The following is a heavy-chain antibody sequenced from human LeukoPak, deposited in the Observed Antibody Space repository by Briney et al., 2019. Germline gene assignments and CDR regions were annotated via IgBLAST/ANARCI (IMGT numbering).Heavy chain of an antibody. CDR1: GGSISSGSYY. J-gene: IGHJ3*02. CDR3: ARESGYSAFDI. D-gene: IGHD2-15*01. V-gene: IGHV4-30-2*01. CDR2: IYHSGST. Sequence: SETLSLTCTVSGGSISSGSYYWSWIRQPAGKGLEWIGYIYHSGSTYYNPSLKSRITISVDRSKNQFSLELSSVTAADTAVYYCARESGYSAFDIWGQGTMVTVSS.